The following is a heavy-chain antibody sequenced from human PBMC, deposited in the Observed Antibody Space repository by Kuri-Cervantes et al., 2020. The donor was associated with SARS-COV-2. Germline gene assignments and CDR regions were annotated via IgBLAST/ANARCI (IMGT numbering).Heavy chain of an antibody. CDR3: ARSAVRIVRGVIHY. D-gene: IGHD3-10*01. Sequence: GSLRLSCAVYGGSFSGYYWSWIRQPPGKGLEWIGEINHSGSTNYNPSLKSRVTISVDTSKNQFSLKLSSVTAADTAVYYCARSAVRIVRGVIHYWGQGTLVTVSS. CDR1: GGSFSGYY. V-gene: IGHV4-34*01. J-gene: IGHJ4*02. CDR2: INHSGST.